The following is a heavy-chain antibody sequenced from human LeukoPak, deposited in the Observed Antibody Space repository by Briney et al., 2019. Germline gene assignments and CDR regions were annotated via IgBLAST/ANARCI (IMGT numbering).Heavy chain of an antibody. V-gene: IGHV4-4*02. D-gene: IGHD5-12*01. CDR2: IYHSGST. J-gene: IGHJ4*02. Sequence: SETLSLTCAVSGGSISSSNWWSWVRQPPGKGLEWIGEIYHSGSTNYNPSLKSRVTMSVDKSKKQYSLKLSSVTAADTAVYYCARDPGGYSGYGRGYYFDVWGQGTLVTVSS. CDR1: GGSISSSNW. CDR3: ARDPGGYSGYGRGYYFDV.